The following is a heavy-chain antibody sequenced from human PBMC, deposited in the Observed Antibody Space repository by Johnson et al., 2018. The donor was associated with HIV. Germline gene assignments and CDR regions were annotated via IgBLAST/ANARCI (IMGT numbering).Heavy chain of an antibody. CDR3: ARHGRGLDAFDI. CDR2: LSYDGSNK. J-gene: IGHJ3*02. V-gene: IGHV3-30-3*01. D-gene: IGHD3/OR15-3a*01. Sequence: QVQLVESGGGLVKPGGSLRLSCAASGFTFSSYAMHWVRQAPGKGLEWVAVLSYDGSNKYYADSGKGRFTISRDNSKNTVYLQRNSLGAEDTAVYYCARHGRGLDAFDIWGQGTVVTVSS. CDR1: GFTFSSYA.